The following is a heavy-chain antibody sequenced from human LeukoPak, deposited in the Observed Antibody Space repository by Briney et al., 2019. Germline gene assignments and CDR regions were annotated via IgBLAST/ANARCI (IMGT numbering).Heavy chain of an antibody. CDR1: GFTFNTFN. CDR2: ITSGGDYI. CDR3: ARALDSSGYYYYYYMDV. Sequence: PGGSLRLSCAASGFTFNTFNMNWVRQAPGKGLEWVPSITSGGDYIYYADSVKGRFTISRDNAKNSLYLQMNSLRAEDTAVYYCARALDSSGYYYYYYMDVWGKGTTVTVSS. V-gene: IGHV3-21*01. D-gene: IGHD3-22*01. J-gene: IGHJ6*03.